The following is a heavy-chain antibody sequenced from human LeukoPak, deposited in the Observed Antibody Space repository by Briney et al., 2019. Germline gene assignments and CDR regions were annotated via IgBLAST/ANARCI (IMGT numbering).Heavy chain of an antibody. CDR2: ISNDGSDK. D-gene: IGHD2-2*01. J-gene: IGHJ4*02. Sequence: GGALRLSCAASGFTFSSYGMHWVRQAPGRGLEWVAVISNDGSDKYYADSVKGRFTISRDNSKNRLDLQMNSLRVEDTAVYYCAKDRDIVVVPEALGYWGPGTLVTVSS. CDR3: AKDRDIVVVPEALGY. CDR1: GFTFSSYG. V-gene: IGHV3-30*18.